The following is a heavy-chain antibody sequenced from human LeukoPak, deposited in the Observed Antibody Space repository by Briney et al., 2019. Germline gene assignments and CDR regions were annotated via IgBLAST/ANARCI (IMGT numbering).Heavy chain of an antibody. D-gene: IGHD3-10*01. Sequence: PSETLSLTCTVSGDSISSGDYYWSWIRQPPGKGLEWIGEINHSGSTNYNPSLKSRVTISVDTSKNQFSLKLSSVTAADTAVYYCASTDYGSGSKFDYWGQGTLVTVSS. CDR3: ASTDYGSGSKFDY. CDR2: INHSGST. J-gene: IGHJ4*02. V-gene: IGHV4-61*08. CDR1: GDSISSGDYY.